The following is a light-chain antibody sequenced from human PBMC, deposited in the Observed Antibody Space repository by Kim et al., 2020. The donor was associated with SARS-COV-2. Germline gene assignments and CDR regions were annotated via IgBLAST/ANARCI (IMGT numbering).Light chain of an antibody. Sequence: EIVLTQSPGTLSLSPGERATLSCRASQSVSSNYLAWYQQKPGQAPRLLFYGASSRATGIPDRFSGSGSGTDFTLTITRLEPEDFAVYYCQQYSSSPATFGQGTKVDIK. V-gene: IGKV3-20*01. CDR1: QSVSSNY. CDR3: QQYSSSPAT. CDR2: GAS. J-gene: IGKJ1*01.